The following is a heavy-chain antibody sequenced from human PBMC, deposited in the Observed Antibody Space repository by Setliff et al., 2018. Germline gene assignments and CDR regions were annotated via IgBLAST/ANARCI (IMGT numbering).Heavy chain of an antibody. D-gene: IGHD3-10*01. Sequence: ASVKVSCKASGYTFTTYAISWMPQAPGQGLEWMGWINTNTGNPRYAQGFTGRFVFSLDTSVSTAYLQISSLKAEDTALYYCARASRFGTIKYRGDYYMDVWGKGTTVTVSS. CDR3: ARASRFGTIKYRGDYYMDV. J-gene: IGHJ6*03. CDR2: INTNTGNP. CDR1: GYTFTTYA. V-gene: IGHV7-4-1*02.